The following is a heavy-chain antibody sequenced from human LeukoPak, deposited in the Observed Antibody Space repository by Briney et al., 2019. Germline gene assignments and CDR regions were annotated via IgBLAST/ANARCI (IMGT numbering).Heavy chain of an antibody. V-gene: IGHV3-9*01. D-gene: IGHD2-2*01. Sequence: GGSLRLSCAASGFTFDDYAMHWVRQAPGKGLEWVSGISWNSGSIGYADSVKGRFTISKDNAKNTVYLQMNNLRAEDTAVYSCVSFYETYWGRGTLVTVSS. J-gene: IGHJ4*02. CDR2: ISWNSGSI. CDR1: GFTFDDYA. CDR3: VSFYETY.